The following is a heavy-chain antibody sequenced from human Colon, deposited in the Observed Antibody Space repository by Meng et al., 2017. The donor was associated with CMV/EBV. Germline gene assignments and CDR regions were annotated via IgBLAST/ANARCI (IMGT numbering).Heavy chain of an antibody. V-gene: IGHV3-23*01. CDR3: ARGDCSSTSCYTFRYYYYYYGMDV. CDR2: VSGSGYDT. Sequence: GGSLRLSCEATGFTFSSYAMTCVRQAPGKGLEWVSAVSGSGYDTFYADSVKGRLTITRDNSKNMLYLQMNSLRAEDTAVYYCARGDCSSTSCYTFRYYYYYYGMDVWGQGTTVTVSS. D-gene: IGHD2-2*02. J-gene: IGHJ6*02. CDR1: GFTFSSYA.